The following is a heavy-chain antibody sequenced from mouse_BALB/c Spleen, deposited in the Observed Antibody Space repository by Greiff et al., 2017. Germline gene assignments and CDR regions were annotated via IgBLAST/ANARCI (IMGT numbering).Heavy chain of an antibody. J-gene: IGHJ4*01. Sequence: VQLQESGPGLVAPSQSLSITCTVSGFSLTSYGVHWVRQPPGKGLEWLGVIWAGGSTNYNSALMSRLSISKDNSKSQVFLKMNSLQTDDTAMYYCARGGKHYAMDYWGQGTSVTVSS. CDR3: ARGGKHYAMDY. D-gene: IGHD1-1*01. V-gene: IGHV2-9*02. CDR1: GFSLTSYG. CDR2: IWAGGST.